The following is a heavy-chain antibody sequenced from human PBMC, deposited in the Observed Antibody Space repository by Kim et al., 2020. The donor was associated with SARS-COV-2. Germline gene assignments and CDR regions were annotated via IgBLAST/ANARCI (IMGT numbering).Heavy chain of an antibody. V-gene: IGHV3-30-3*01. CDR3: ARGRTYHYGSIGYSDFDF. CDR2: MSSEGLMSNEGNNK. J-gene: IGHJ4*02. Sequence: GGSLRLSCAGSGFTLNSSAMHWVRQSPGKGLEWVSVMSSEGLMSNEGNNKYYAASVKGRFTISRDNSKNTLYLEMDGLRPEDTAVYYCARGRTYHYGSIGYSDFDFWGQGTPVTVSS. CDR1: GFTLNSSA. D-gene: IGHD3-22*01.